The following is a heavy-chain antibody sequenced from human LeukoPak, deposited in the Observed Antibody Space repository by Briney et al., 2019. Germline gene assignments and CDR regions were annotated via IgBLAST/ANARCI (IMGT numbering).Heavy chain of an antibody. J-gene: IGHJ4*02. D-gene: IGHD6-13*01. CDR2: IYYSGGT. Sequence: PAETLSLTCTVSGGSISSYYWSWIRQPPGKGLEWIGYIYYSGGTNYNPSLKSRVTISVDTSKNQFSLKLSSVTAADTAVYYCARGARPRGMIDYWGQGTPVTVSS. CDR1: GGSISSYY. V-gene: IGHV4-59*01. CDR3: ARGARPRGMIDY.